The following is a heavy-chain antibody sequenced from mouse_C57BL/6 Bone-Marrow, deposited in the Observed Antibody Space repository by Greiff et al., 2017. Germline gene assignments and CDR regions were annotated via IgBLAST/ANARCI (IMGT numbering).Heavy chain of an antibody. CDR3: TSKEVDGYCVYFCV. CDR1: GYTFTSYW. V-gene: IGHV1-5*01. J-gene: IGHJ1*03. D-gene: IGHD2-3*01. Sequence: EVQLQQSGTELARPGASVKMSCKTSGYTFTSYWMHWVKQRPGQGLEWIGAIYPGNSDTSYNQKFKGKARLTAVTSASTAYMELSSLTNEDSAVYYCTSKEVDGYCVYFCVWGTGTTVTVSS. CDR2: IYPGNSDT.